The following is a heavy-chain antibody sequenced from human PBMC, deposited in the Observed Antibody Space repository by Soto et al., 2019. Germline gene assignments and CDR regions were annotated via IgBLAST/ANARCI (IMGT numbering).Heavy chain of an antibody. CDR2: IKTKTEGEAT. CDR1: DFTISNAW. J-gene: IGHJ6*02. V-gene: IGHV3-15*07. D-gene: IGHD2-15*01. CDR3: TTGSVEGV. Sequence: EVQLVEAGGGLVKPGGSLRLSCAASDFTISNAWMNWVRQAPGKGLEWVGRIKTKTEGEATDYAAPLKGRFTISRDDSNNTLFLQMNSLKTEDTAVYYCTTGSVEGVWGQGAMVTVSS.